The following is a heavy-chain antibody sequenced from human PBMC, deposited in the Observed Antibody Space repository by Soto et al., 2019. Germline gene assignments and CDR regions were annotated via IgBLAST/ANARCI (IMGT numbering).Heavy chain of an antibody. CDR1: GFTFSSSG. V-gene: IGHV3-30*18. J-gene: IGHJ4*02. CDR3: AKDVSSAYYFDY. Sequence: QVQLVESGGGVVQPGRSLRLSCAASGFTFSSSGMHWVRQAPGKGLEWVAVISYDGSNKNYEDSVKGRFTISRDNSKNTLYLQMNSLRAEDTAAYYCAKDVSSAYYFDYWGQGTLVTVSS. CDR2: ISYDGSNK.